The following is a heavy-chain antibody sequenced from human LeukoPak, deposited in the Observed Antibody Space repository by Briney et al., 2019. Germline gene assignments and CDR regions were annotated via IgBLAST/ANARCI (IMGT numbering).Heavy chain of an antibody. D-gene: IGHD4-17*01. J-gene: IGHJ5*02. Sequence: SETLSLTCSVSGGSVTSYYWTWIRQPPGKGLEWIGYIYYSGSTNYNPSLKSRVTMLVDRSKNQFSLKLSSVTAADTAVYFCARPLYSDYGFFDPWGQGTLVTVST. CDR1: GGSVTSYY. V-gene: IGHV4-59*02. CDR3: ARPLYSDYGFFDP. CDR2: IYYSGST.